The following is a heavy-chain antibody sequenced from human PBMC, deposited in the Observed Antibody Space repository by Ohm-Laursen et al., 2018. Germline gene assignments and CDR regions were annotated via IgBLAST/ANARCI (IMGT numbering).Heavy chain of an antibody. Sequence: SLRLSCSASPLSFSGDSMNWVRQAPGKGLEWVSGISGSGGSSYYADSVKGRFTISRDNSKNTLYLQMNSLRAEDTAVYYCAKGLPIAVAANRYFDYWGQGTVVTVSS. CDR2: ISGSGGSS. CDR1: PLSFSGDS. CDR3: AKGLPIAVAANRYFDY. D-gene: IGHD6-19*01. J-gene: IGHJ4*02. V-gene: IGHV3-23*01.